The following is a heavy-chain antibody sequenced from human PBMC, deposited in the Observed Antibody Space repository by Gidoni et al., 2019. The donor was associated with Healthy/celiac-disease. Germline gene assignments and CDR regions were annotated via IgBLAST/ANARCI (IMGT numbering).Heavy chain of an antibody. D-gene: IGHD3-10*01. CDR2: ISGGGGST. J-gene: IGHJ6*02. CDR1: GFTFSSYA. Sequence: EVQLLESGGGLVQPGGSLRLSCAASGFTFSSYAMSWVRQAPGQGLAWVSAISGGGGSTYYADAVKGRFTISRDNSKNTLYLQMNSLRAEDTAVYYCAKDLERGVSLLYYSYYGMDVWGQGTTVTVSS. CDR3: AKDLERGVSLLYYSYYGMDV. V-gene: IGHV3-23*01.